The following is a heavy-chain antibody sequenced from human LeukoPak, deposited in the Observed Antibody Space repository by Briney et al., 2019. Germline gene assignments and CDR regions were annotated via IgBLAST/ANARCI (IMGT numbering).Heavy chain of an antibody. CDR3: ARDPSISPSHYFDY. J-gene: IGHJ4*02. CDR2: IIPIFGTA. Sequence: GASVTVSCKASGGTFSSYAISWVRQAPGQGLEWMGGIIPIFGTANYAQKFQGRVTITADESTSTAYMELSSLRSEDTAVYYCARDPSISPSHYFDYWGQGTLVTVSS. CDR1: GGTFSSYA. V-gene: IGHV1-69*13. D-gene: IGHD6-6*01.